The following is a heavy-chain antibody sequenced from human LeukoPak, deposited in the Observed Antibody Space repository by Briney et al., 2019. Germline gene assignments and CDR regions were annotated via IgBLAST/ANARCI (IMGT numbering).Heavy chain of an antibody. V-gene: IGHV1-18*01. CDR3: ARARFGISWFDP. D-gene: IGHD3-10*02. J-gene: IGHJ5*02. Sequence: ASVKVSCKASGYTFTSYGISWVRQAPGQGLEWMGWISAYNGNTNYAQKLQGRVAMTTDTSTSTAYMELRSLRSDDTAVYYCARARFGISWFDPWGQGTLVTVSS. CDR1: GYTFTSYG. CDR2: ISAYNGNT.